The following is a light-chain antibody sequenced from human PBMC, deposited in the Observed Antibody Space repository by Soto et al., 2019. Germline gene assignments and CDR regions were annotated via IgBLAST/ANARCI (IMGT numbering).Light chain of an antibody. J-gene: IGLJ3*02. CDR3: ATWDDSLNAWV. CDR2: SNN. Sequence: QSVLTQPPSASGTPGQSVTISGSGSSSNIGSNTVNWYQQLPGTAPKLLIYSNNQRPSGVPDRVSGSRSGTSASLAISGLQSEDEADYYCATWDDSLNAWVFGGGTKLTVL. CDR1: SSNIGSNT. V-gene: IGLV1-44*01.